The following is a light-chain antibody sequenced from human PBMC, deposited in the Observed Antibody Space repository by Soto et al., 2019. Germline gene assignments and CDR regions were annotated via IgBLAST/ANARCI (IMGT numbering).Light chain of an antibody. V-gene: IGKV3-11*01. CDR2: DAS. J-gene: IGKJ1*01. CDR3: QQRRNWPPWT. CDR1: QSVSSY. Sequence: EIVLTQSPATLSLSPGERATLSCRASQSVSSYLAWYQQKPGQAPRLLIYDASNRATSIPARFSSSGSGKDFTLTISSREPEDFAVYYCQQRRNWPPWTFGQGTKVEI.